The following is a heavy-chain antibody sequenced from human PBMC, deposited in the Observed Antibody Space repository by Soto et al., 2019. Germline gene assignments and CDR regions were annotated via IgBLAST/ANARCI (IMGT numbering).Heavy chain of an antibody. Sequence: GGSLRLSCAASGFTCSSYDMSWVRQAPGKGLEWVSTILVRGSTHYPDSVKGRFTISRDNSKNTLFLQMNSLTAGDTAVYYCAKATATGGGAFDICGQGTMVTVSS. CDR1: GFTCSSYD. V-gene: IGHV3-23*01. D-gene: IGHD2-8*02. CDR3: AKATATGGGAFDI. CDR2: ILVRGST. J-gene: IGHJ3*02.